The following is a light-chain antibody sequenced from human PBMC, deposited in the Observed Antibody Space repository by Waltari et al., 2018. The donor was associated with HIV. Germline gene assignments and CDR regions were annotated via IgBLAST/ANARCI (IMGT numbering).Light chain of an antibody. Sequence: QSVLTQPPSASGTPGQRVTISCSGSNSNVGNNYVSWYQHRPGTTPKLLIYRTKQRPARNPDRCSGSNSCTSASLGISGLRSGDEAAYYCAAWDDSLSGRVFGGGTKLTVL. J-gene: IGLJ3*02. V-gene: IGLV1-47*01. CDR3: AAWDDSLSGRV. CDR1: NSNVGNNY. CDR2: RTK.